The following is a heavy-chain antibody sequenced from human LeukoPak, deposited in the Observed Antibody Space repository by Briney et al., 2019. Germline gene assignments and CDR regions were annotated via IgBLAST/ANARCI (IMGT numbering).Heavy chain of an antibody. J-gene: IGHJ6*03. CDR1: GGSISSTSYD. CDR2: IYTSGST. V-gene: IGHV4-61*09. Sequence: PSETLSLTCTVSGGSISSTSYDWYWIRQPAGKGLEWIGHIYTSGSTNYNPSLKSRVTISVDTSKNQFSLKLTSVTAADTALYYCARGDCSSTICYSPMDVWGKGTTVTVSS. D-gene: IGHD2-2*01. CDR3: ARGDCSSTICYSPMDV.